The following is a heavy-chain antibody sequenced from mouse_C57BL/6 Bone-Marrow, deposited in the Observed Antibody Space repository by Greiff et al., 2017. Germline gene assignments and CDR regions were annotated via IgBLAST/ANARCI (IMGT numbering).Heavy chain of an antibody. CDR1: GYTFTSYW. J-gene: IGHJ2*01. CDR3: AVGFDY. D-gene: IGHD1-1*02. V-gene: IGHV1-69*01. Sequence: VQRVESGAELVMPGASVKLSCKASGYTFTSYWMHWVKQRPGQGLEWIGEIDPSDSYTNYNQKFKGKSTLTVDKSSSTAYMQLSSLTSEDSAVYYCAVGFDYWGQGTTLTVSS. CDR2: IDPSDSYT.